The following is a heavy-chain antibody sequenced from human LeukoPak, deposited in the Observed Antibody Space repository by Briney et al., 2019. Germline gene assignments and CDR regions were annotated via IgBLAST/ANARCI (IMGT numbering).Heavy chain of an antibody. D-gene: IGHD1-26*01. CDR1: GGSISSYY. V-gene: IGHV4-59*01. Sequence: PSETLSLTCSVSGGSISSYYWSWIRQPPGKGLEWIGYIYYSGSTNYNPSLKSRVTISVDTSKNQFSLKLSSVTAADTAVYYCARIVGAAYNWFDPWGQGTLVTVSS. CDR3: ARIVGAAYNWFDP. J-gene: IGHJ5*02. CDR2: IYYSGST.